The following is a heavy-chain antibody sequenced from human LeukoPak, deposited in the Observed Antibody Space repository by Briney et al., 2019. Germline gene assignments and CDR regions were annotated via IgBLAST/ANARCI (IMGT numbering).Heavy chain of an antibody. V-gene: IGHV3-53*01. J-gene: IGHJ3*02. CDR1: ELIVSGNY. CDR2: IYPGIEI. Sequence: PGGSLRLSCAASELIVSGNYMSWVRQAPGKGLQWVSVIYPGIEIHYADSVKGRFTIPRDNSKNTLYLQMNSLTVDDTAVYYCARGPRYYDNSGYHYGVFDIWGQGTMVTVSS. D-gene: IGHD3-22*01. CDR3: ARGPRYYDNSGYHYGVFDI.